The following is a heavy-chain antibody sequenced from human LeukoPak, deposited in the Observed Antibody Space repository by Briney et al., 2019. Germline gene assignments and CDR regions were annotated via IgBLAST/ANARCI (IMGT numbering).Heavy chain of an antibody. D-gene: IGHD6-19*01. CDR3: ARANGAVAGTFWFDP. Sequence: PGGSLRLSCAASGFTFSSYSMNWVRQAPGKGLEWVSSISSSSSYVYYAGSVKGRFTISRDNAKNSLYLQMNSLRAEDTAVYYCARANGAVAGTFWFDPWGQGTLVTVSS. CDR1: GFTFSSYS. J-gene: IGHJ5*02. V-gene: IGHV3-21*01. CDR2: ISSSSSYV.